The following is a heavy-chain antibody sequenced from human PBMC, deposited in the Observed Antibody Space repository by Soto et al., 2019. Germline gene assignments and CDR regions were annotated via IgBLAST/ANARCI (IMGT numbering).Heavy chain of an antibody. CDR3: ASNYAYAQGLDP. Sequence: PSETLSLTCTVSGGSISVYYWSWIRQPPGKGLEWIGYIYYSGSTNYNPSLKSRVTISVDTSKNQFSLKLSSVTAADTAVYYCASNYAYAQGLDPWGQGTLVTVSS. D-gene: IGHD2-2*01. J-gene: IGHJ5*02. V-gene: IGHV4-59*01. CDR2: IYYSGST. CDR1: GGSISVYY.